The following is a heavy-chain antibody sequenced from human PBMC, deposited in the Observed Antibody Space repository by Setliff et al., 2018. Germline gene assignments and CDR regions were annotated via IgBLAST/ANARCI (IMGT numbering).Heavy chain of an antibody. CDR2: MNGDGGSII. CDR1: GFTFSIYW. CDR3: ASPQAVGNYLGH. V-gene: IGHV3-74*01. D-gene: IGHD6-19*01. J-gene: IGHJ4*02. Sequence: GGSLRLSCEGSGFTFSIYWMHWVRQAPGKGLVWVSRMNGDGGSIIYYADSVKGRFTVSRDNAKNSLYLQMSSLRAEDTAIYYCASPQAVGNYLGHWGQGTLVTVS.